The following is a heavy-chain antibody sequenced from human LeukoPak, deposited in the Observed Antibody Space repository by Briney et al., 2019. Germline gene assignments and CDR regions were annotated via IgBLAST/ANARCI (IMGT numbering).Heavy chain of an antibody. D-gene: IGHD3-22*01. Sequence: GGSLRLSCAASGFTFDDYGMSWVRQAPGKGLEWVSGINWNGGSTGYADSVKGRFTISRDNAKNSLYLQMNSLRVEDTALYYCARARYYYDSSGFKADWFDPWGQGTLVTVSS. J-gene: IGHJ5*02. CDR2: INWNGGST. CDR1: GFTFDDYG. CDR3: ARARYYYDSSGFKADWFDP. V-gene: IGHV3-20*04.